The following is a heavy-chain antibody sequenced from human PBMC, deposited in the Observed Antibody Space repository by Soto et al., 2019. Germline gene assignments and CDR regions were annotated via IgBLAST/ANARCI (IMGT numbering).Heavy chain of an antibody. J-gene: IGHJ6*02. D-gene: IGHD2-15*01. CDR1: GGTTSNSSHH. CDR3: ARHKDCSDGSCNAVGYYYGLDV. Sequence: PSETLSITRTASGGTTSNSSHHWRWIRKPPGQGLEWIGSIYHSGTTYYNPPLKSRVTISVDTSKNQFSLRLSSVTAADTAVYYCARHKDCSDGSCNAVGYYYGLDVWGQGTTVT. CDR2: IYHSGTT. V-gene: IGHV4-39*01.